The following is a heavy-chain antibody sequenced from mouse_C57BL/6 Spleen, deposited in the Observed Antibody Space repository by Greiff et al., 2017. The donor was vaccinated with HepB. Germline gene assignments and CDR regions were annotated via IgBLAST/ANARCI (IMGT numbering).Heavy chain of an antibody. V-gene: IGHV1-52*01. D-gene: IGHD1-1*01. CDR1: GYTFTSYW. CDR2: IDPSDSET. Sequence: VQLQQPGAELVRPGSSVKLSCKASGYTFTSYWMHWVKQRPIQGLEWIGNIDPSDSETHYNQKFKDKATLTVDKSSSTAYMQLSSLTSEDSAVYYCARGGDYGSSYVYWYFDVWGTGTTVTVSS. J-gene: IGHJ1*03. CDR3: ARGGDYGSSYVYWYFDV.